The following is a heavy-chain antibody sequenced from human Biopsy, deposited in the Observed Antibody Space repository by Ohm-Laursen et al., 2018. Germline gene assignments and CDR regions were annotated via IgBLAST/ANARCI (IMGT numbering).Heavy chain of an antibody. V-gene: IGHV4-61*01. CDR3: GRPGGYFQN. D-gene: IGHD6-13*01. J-gene: IGHJ1*01. CDR2: VYYTGNT. Sequence: SETLSLTCSVSGGSVGSGTFHWGWIRQPPGKGLEWIGHVYYTGNTNYNPSLKSRVTISMDMSKDQFSLRLSSVTAADTAVYYCGRPGGYFQNWGPGSQVAVSS. CDR1: GGSVGSGTFH.